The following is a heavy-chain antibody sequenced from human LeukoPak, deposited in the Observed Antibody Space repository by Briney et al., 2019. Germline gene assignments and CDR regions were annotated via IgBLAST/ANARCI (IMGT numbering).Heavy chain of an antibody. J-gene: IGHJ4*02. V-gene: IGHV3-23*01. Sequence: GGSLRLSCAASGFTFGTYSMSWVRQAPGKGLEWVSAISGTGGTTYYADSVKGRFTISRDNSKNTLYLQMNSLRAEDTAVYYCAKRTGTTGGYNFDYWGQGTLVTVSS. CDR3: AKRTGTTGGYNFDY. CDR1: GFTFGTYS. D-gene: IGHD1-1*01. CDR2: ISGTGGTT.